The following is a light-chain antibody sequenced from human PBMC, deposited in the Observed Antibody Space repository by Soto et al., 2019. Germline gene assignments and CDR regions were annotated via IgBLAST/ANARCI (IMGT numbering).Light chain of an antibody. V-gene: IGKV2-28*01. CDR3: MQALQPPLT. Sequence: DIVMTQSPLSLPVTPGQPASISCRSSQSLLHSNGYNYLDWYLQKPGQSPQVLIYLGSNRASGVADRFSGSGSGTEFKLIISIVEAEDAGVYYCMQALQPPLTFGQGTKVEIK. J-gene: IGKJ1*01. CDR2: LGS. CDR1: QSLLHSNGYNY.